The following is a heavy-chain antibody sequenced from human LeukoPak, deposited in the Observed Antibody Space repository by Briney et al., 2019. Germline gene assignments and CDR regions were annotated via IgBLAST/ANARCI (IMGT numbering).Heavy chain of an antibody. CDR2: IYYSGST. Sequence: SETLSLTCTVSGGSISSGGYYWSWIRQHPGKGLEWIGYIYYSGSTNYNPSLKSRVTLSLDTSKNHFSLKLSSVTAADTAVYYCARHLSGSYSFDYWGQGTLVTVSS. CDR3: ARHLSGSYSFDY. J-gene: IGHJ4*02. D-gene: IGHD1-26*01. CDR1: GGSISSGGYY. V-gene: IGHV4-31*03.